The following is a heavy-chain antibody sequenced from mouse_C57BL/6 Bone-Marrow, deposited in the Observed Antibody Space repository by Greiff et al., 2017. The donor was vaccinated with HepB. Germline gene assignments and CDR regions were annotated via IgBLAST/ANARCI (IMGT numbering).Heavy chain of an antibody. Sequence: QVQLQQSGAELVKPGASVKLSCTASGYTFTSYWIHWVKQRPGQGLEWIGNINPRNGGTDYSEKFKSKATLTVDKSSSTAYMQLSSLSSEESAAYYCARGWLPYAMDYWGQGTSVTVSA. CDR3: ARGWLPYAMDY. CDR2: INPRNGGT. V-gene: IGHV1-53*01. CDR1: GYTFTSYW. D-gene: IGHD2-3*01. J-gene: IGHJ4*01.